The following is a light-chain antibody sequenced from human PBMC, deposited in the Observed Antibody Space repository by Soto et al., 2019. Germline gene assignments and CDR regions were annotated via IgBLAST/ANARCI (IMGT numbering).Light chain of an antibody. Sequence: QSVLTQPASLSATPGEKVTISCSGRASNIGRNYVSWYRQFPGTAPQLLIYDDNKRHSGVPDRLSGSRYGTSASLAIAGLQPGDEADYYCGTWDESLGAGVFGGGTKLTVL. V-gene: IGLV1-51*01. CDR2: DDN. CDR1: ASNIGRNY. CDR3: GTWDESLGAGV. J-gene: IGLJ2*01.